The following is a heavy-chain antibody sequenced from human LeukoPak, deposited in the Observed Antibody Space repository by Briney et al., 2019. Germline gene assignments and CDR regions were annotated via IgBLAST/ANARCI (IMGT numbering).Heavy chain of an antibody. CDR1: GFTFSSYS. V-gene: IGHV3-21*01. CDR2: ISSSSSYI. CDR3: ARDFSNYVAFFDS. Sequence: GSLRLSCAASGFTFSSYSMNWVRQAPGKGLEWVSSISSSSSYIYYADSVKGRFTISRDNSKSTLYLQMGSLRTEDTAVYYCARDFSNYVAFFDSWGQGVLVIVSS. D-gene: IGHD4-11*01. J-gene: IGHJ4*02.